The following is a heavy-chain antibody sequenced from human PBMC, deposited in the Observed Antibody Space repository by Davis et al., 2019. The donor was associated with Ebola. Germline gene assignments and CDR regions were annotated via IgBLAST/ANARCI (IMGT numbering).Heavy chain of an antibody. Sequence: ASVKVPCKASGYIFTSNDLNWLRQAPGQGLEWMGWISAYNGNTNYAQKLQGRVTMTTDTSTSTAYMELRSLRSEDTAVYYCAQEVRRGWLFDYWGQGTLVTVSS. CDR3: AQEVRRGWLFDY. J-gene: IGHJ4*02. CDR2: ISAYNGNT. V-gene: IGHV1-18*01. CDR1: GYIFTSND. D-gene: IGHD6-19*01.